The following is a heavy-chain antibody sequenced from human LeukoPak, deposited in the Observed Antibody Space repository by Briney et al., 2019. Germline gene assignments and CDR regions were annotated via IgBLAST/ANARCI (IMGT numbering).Heavy chain of an antibody. J-gene: IGHJ2*01. CDR3: ARVYYSSSYDYWYFDL. Sequence: SETLSLTCTVSGGSISNYYWSWIRQPPGKGLEWIGYIYYSGSTNYNPSLTSRVTISVDTSKNQFSLKLSSVTAADTAVYYCARVYYSSSYDYWYFDLWGRGTLVTVSS. CDR2: IYYSGST. V-gene: IGHV4-59*01. CDR1: GGSISNYY. D-gene: IGHD6-13*01.